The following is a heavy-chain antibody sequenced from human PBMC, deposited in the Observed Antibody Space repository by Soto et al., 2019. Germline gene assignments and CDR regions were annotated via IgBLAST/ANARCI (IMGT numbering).Heavy chain of an antibody. J-gene: IGHJ6*03. Sequence: SETLSLTCTVSGASISSYHWSWIRQTPGKGLEWIGYIYYSGSTNYNPSLKSRVTISVDTSKNQFSLKLSSVTAADTAVYYCARGGVRMLYYYYYMDVWGKGTTVTVSS. V-gene: IGHV4-59*01. CDR3: ARGGVRMLYYYYYMDV. D-gene: IGHD3-10*01. CDR1: GASISSYH. CDR2: IYYSGST.